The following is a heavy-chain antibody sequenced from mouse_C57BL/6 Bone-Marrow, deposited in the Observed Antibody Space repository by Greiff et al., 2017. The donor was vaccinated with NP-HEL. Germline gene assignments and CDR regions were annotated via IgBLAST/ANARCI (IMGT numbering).Heavy chain of an antibody. CDR2: IFPGSGST. J-gene: IGHJ3*01. CDR3: ARLRFRTFGRVLFAY. D-gene: IGHD1-1*02. Sequence: QVQLKESGPELVKPGASVKISCKASGYTFTDYYINWVKQRPGQGLEWIGWIFPGSGSTYYNEKFKGKATLTVDKSSSTAYMLLSSLTSEDSAVYFCARLRFRTFGRVLFAYWGQGTLVTVSA. V-gene: IGHV1-75*01. CDR1: GYTFTDYY.